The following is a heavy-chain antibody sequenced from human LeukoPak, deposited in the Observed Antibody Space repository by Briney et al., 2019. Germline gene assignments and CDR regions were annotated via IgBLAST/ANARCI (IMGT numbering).Heavy chain of an antibody. Sequence: SETLSLTCTVSGGSISSYYWSWIRQPPGKGLEWIGYIYYSGSTNYNPSLKSRVTISVDTSKNQFSLKLISVTAADTAVYYCARGPGRANYFDPWGQGTLVTVSS. CDR2: IYYSGST. CDR3: ARGPGRANYFDP. D-gene: IGHD1-7*01. J-gene: IGHJ5*02. CDR1: GGSISSYY. V-gene: IGHV4-59*01.